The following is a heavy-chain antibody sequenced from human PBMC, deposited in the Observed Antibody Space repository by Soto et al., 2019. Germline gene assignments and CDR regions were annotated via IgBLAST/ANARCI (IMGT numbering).Heavy chain of an antibody. CDR1: GGSISSGGYS. CDR3: ARGTAAASNWFDP. CDR2: IYHSGST. J-gene: IGHJ5*02. V-gene: IGHV4-30-2*01. Sequence: SETLSLTCAVSGGSISSGGYSWSWIRQPPGKGLEWIGYIYHSGSTYYNPSLKSRVTISVDRSKNQFSLKLSSVTAADTAVYYCARGTAAASNWFDPWGQGTLVTVSS. D-gene: IGHD6-13*01.